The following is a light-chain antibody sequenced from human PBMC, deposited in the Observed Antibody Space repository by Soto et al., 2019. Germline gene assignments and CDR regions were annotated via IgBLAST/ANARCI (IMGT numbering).Light chain of an antibody. V-gene: IGLV7-43*01. CDR3: LLYFSGVRV. J-gene: IGLJ2*01. CDR1: TGVVTGDYC. CDR2: STY. Sequence: QTVVTQEPSLTVSPGGTVTLTCASSTGVVTGDYCPNWFQQKPGQAPRALIYSTYMRHSWTPARFSGSLLGGKAALTLSGAQPEDEAEYYCLLYFSGVRVFGGGTKLTVL.